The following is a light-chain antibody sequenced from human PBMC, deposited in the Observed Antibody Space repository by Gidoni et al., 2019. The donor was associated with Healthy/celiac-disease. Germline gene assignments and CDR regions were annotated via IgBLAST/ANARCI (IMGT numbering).Light chain of an antibody. CDR3: QQDNNWSPGA. V-gene: IGKV3-15*01. CDR2: GAS. J-gene: IGKJ1*01. Sequence: EIVMTQSPATLSVSPGERATLSCRASQSVSSNLAWYQQKPGKAPSLLIYGASTRATGSPARFSGSGSGTEFTLTISSLQAEDFAVYYCQQDNNWSPGAFGQGTKVEIK. CDR1: QSVSSN.